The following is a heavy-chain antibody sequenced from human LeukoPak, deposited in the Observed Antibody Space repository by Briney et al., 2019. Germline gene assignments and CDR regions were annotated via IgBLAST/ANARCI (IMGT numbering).Heavy chain of an antibody. V-gene: IGHV3-21*01. CDR3: ATKTLYDSSGYYYVDY. Sequence: GSLRLSCAASGFTFSSYSMNWVRQAPGKGLEWVSSISSSSSYIYYADSVKGRFTISRDNAKNSLYLQMNSLRAEDTAVYYCATKTLYDSSGYYYVDYWGQGTLVTVSS. CDR2: ISSSSSYI. D-gene: IGHD3-22*01. CDR1: GFTFSSYS. J-gene: IGHJ4*02.